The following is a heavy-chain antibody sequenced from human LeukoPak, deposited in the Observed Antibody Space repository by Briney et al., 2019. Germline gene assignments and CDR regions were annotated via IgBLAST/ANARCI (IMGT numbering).Heavy chain of an antibody. J-gene: IGHJ4*02. CDR3: AKNGPDYIWGNYLDY. Sequence: PTGGSLRLSCAASGFTFSTYGMHWVRQAPGKGLEWVAFIRYDGNNKYYADSVKGRFTIFRDNSKNMLYLEMKSLRPEDTAVYYCAKNGPDYIWGNYLDYWGQGTLVTVSS. CDR2: IRYDGNNK. CDR1: GFTFSTYG. V-gene: IGHV3-30*02. D-gene: IGHD3-16*01.